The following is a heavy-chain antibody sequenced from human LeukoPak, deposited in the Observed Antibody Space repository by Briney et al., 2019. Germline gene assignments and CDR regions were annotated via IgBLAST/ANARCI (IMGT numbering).Heavy chain of an antibody. J-gene: IGHJ4*02. CDR1: GGSISSSSYY. D-gene: IGHD3-10*01. Sequence: SETLSLTCTVSGGSISSSSYYWGWIRRPPGKGLEWIGSIYYSGSTYYNPSLKSRVTISVDTSKNQFSLKLSSVTAADTAVYYCAIIPGDFDYWGQGTLVTVSS. CDR2: IYYSGST. CDR3: AIIPGDFDY. V-gene: IGHV4-39*01.